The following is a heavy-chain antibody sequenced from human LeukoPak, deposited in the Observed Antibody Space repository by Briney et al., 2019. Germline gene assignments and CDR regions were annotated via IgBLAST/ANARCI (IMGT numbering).Heavy chain of an antibody. J-gene: IGHJ5*02. CDR3: ARRQSQYDFWSGYYLSWFDP. CDR1: GYTFTRYG. CDR2: ISAYNGNT. D-gene: IGHD3-3*01. V-gene: IGHV1-18*01. Sequence: GASVKVSCKASGYTFTRYGISWVRQAPGQGLEWMGWISAYNGNTNYAQKLQGRATMTTDTSTSTAYMELRSLRSDDTAVYYCARRQSQYDFWSGYYLSWFDPWGQGTLVTVSS.